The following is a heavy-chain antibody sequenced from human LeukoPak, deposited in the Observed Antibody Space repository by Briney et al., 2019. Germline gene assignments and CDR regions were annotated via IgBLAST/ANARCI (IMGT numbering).Heavy chain of an antibody. CDR3: ARGWHDAFDI. Sequence: GGSLRLSCAVSGFTFSGFWMSWSRQAPGKGLEWVASINSDGSEGYYADVVKGRFTISRDNAKNSLYLQINSLRAEDTAVYYCARGWHDAFDIWGQGTMVTVSS. CDR2: INSDGSEG. V-gene: IGHV3-7*03. CDR1: GFTFSGFW. J-gene: IGHJ3*02. D-gene: IGHD6-13*01.